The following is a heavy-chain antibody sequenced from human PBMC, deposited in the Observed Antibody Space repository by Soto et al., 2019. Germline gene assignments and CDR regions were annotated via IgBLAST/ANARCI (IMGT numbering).Heavy chain of an antibody. CDR1: GFTFSNAW. CDR3: TTVPGTTVTPNWFDP. Sequence: EVQLVESGGGLVKPGGSLRLSCAASGFTFSNAWMNWVRQAPGKGLEWVGRIKSKTDGGTTDYAAPVKGRFTISRDDSKNTLYLQMNSLKTEDPAVYYCTTVPGTTVTPNWFDPWGQGTLVTVSS. D-gene: IGHD4-17*01. V-gene: IGHV3-15*07. J-gene: IGHJ5*02. CDR2: IKSKTDGGTT.